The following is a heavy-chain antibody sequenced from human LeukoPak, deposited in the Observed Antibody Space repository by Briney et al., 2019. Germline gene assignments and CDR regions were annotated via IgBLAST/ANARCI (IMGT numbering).Heavy chain of an antibody. Sequence: SETLSLTCTVSGGSISSYYWSWIRQPPGKGLEWIGSLFYSGTTYYNPSLKSRVTISVDTSNNQFSLKLTSMTAADTAVYYCARGVGRFSSNLDYWGQGTLVTVSS. V-gene: IGHV4-59*12. CDR3: ARGVGRFSSNLDY. J-gene: IGHJ4*02. D-gene: IGHD1-26*01. CDR1: GGSISSYY. CDR2: LFYSGTT.